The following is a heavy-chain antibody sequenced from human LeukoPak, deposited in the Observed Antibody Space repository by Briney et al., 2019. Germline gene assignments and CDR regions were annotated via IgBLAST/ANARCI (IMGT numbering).Heavy chain of an antibody. CDR2: IYTSGST. CDR3: ARSGQQLVLLDY. J-gene: IGHJ4*02. Sequence: PSENLSLTCTVSGGSISSYYWSWIRQPAGKGLEWIGRIYTSGSTYYNPSLKSRVTMSVDTSKNQFSLKLSSVTAADTAVYYCARSGQQLVLLDYWGQGTPVTVSS. D-gene: IGHD6-13*01. V-gene: IGHV4-4*07. CDR1: GGSISSYY.